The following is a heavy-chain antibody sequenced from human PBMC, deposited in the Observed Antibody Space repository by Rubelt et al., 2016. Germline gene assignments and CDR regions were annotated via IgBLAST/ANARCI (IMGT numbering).Heavy chain of an antibody. CDR2: INHSGST. J-gene: IGHJ4*02. V-gene: IGHV4-34*01. CDR3: ARQKYGGSYADY. CDR1: GGSFSGYY. D-gene: IGHD1-26*01. Sequence: QVQLQQWGAGLLKPSETLSLTCAVYGGSFSGYYWSWIRKPPGKGLEWIGEINHSGSTNYNPSRKSRVPQSVDTSKNQFSLKLTSVTAADTAIYYCARQKYGGSYADYWGQGTLVTVSS.